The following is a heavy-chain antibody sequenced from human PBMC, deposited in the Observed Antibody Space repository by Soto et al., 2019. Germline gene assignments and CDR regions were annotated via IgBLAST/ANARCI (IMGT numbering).Heavy chain of an antibody. CDR2: IYYSGST. Sequence: SETLSLTCTVSGGSISSYYWSWIRQPPGKGLEWIGYIYYSGSTYYNPSLKSRVTISVDTSKNQFSLKLSSVTAADTAVYYCARSRTTVVTDYCYYGMDVWGQGTTVTVSS. CDR3: ARSRTTVVTDYCYYGMDV. CDR1: GGSISSYY. J-gene: IGHJ6*02. D-gene: IGHD4-17*01. V-gene: IGHV4-59*06.